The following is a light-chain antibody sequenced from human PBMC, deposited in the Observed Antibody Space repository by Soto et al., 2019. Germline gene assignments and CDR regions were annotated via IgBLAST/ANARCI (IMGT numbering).Light chain of an antibody. CDR3: SSYIGSSNYV. CDR2: QVT. V-gene: IGLV2-14*01. CDR1: SSDLAIYNY. Sequence: QSALTQPASVSGSPGQSITISCTGTSSDLAIYNYVSWYPQQPGKAPKLMIYQVTNRPSGVSNRFSGSRSGNRTSLTISGLQAEEEADYYCSSYIGSSNYVFRTVTKVTVL. J-gene: IGLJ1*01.